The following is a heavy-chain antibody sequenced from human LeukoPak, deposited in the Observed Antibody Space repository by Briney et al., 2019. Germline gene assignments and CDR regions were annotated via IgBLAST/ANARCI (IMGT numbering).Heavy chain of an antibody. J-gene: IGHJ4*02. CDR2: ISGSGGST. CDR1: GFTFSSYA. V-gene: IGHV3-23*01. CDR3: AKDRDKLGYAVGSGSLGY. D-gene: IGHD3-10*01. Sequence: GGSLRLSCAASGFTFSSYAMSWVRQAPGKGLEWVSAISGSGGSTYYADSVKGRFTISRDNSKNTLYLQMNSLRAEDTAVYYCAKDRDKLGYAVGSGSLGYRGQGTLVTVSS.